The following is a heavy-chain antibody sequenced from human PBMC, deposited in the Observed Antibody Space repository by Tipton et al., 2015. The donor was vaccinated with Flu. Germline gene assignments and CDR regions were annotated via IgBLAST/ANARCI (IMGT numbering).Heavy chain of an antibody. V-gene: IGHV3-33*08. CDR2: IWYDGSNK. J-gene: IGHJ4*02. Sequence: RSLRLSCAASGFTFSSYGMHWVRQAPGKGLEWVAVIWYDGSNKYYADSVKGRFTISRDNSKNTLYLQMNSLRAEDTAVYYCARDLRKDIVVVPTLVYWGQGTLVTVSS. CDR1: GFTFSSYG. D-gene: IGHD2-2*01. CDR3: ARDLRKDIVVVPTLVY.